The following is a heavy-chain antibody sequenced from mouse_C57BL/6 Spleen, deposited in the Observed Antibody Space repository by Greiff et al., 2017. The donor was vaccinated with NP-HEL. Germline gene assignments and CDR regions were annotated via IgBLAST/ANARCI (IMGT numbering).Heavy chain of an antibody. D-gene: IGHD2-2*01. V-gene: IGHV1-82*01. J-gene: IGHJ4*01. CDR1: GYAFSSSW. CDR3: ARLTLYGYDGLGYAMDY. CDR2: IYPGDGDT. Sequence: QVQLKQSGPELVKPGASVKISCKASGYAFSSSWMNWVKQRPGKGLEWIGRIYPGDGDTNYNGQFKGKATLTADKSSSTAYMQLSSLTSEDSAVYFCARLTLYGYDGLGYAMDYWGQGTSVTVSS.